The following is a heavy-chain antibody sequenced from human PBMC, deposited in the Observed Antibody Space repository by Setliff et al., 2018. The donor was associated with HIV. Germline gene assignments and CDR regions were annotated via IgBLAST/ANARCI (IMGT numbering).Heavy chain of an antibody. J-gene: IGHJ4*02. CDR2: IIPIFGTG. D-gene: IGHD6-13*01. CDR1: GGTFINSA. Sequence: SVKVSCKASGGTFINSAFNWVRQAPGQGLEWMGSIIPIFGTGNYAQKLQGRVTMTTDTSTSTAYMELRSLRSDDTAVYYCARHTPYSSSWYYFDYWGQGTLVTVSS. CDR3: ARHTPYSSSWYYFDY. V-gene: IGHV1-69*05.